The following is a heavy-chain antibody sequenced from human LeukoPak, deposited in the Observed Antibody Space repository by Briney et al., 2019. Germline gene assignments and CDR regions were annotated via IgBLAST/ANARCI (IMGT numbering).Heavy chain of an antibody. J-gene: IGHJ4*02. CDR1: GVTFRSYA. CDR2: ISGSGGST. D-gene: IGHD3-3*01. CDR3: AKDPAIFGVVTSD. V-gene: IGHV3-23*01. Sequence: GGSLRLSCAASGVTFRSYAMSWVRQAPGKGLEWVSAISGSGGSTYYADSVKGRFTISRDNSKNTLYLQMNSLRAEDTAVYYCAKDPAIFGVVTSDWGQGTLVTVSS.